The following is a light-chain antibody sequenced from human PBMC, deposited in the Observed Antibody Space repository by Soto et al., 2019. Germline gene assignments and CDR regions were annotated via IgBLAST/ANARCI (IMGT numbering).Light chain of an antibody. J-gene: IGKJ5*01. CDR1: QSVRNF. CDR3: QQYNNWPPT. V-gene: IGKV3-15*01. CDR2: NVS. Sequence: EIVMTQSPATLSVSPGERSTLSFRASQSVRNFLGWYQQKPGQAPRLLIYNVSTTATGVPDRISGSGSGTEFTLTISSLQSEDLAVYYCQQYNNWPPTFGRGTRLEIK.